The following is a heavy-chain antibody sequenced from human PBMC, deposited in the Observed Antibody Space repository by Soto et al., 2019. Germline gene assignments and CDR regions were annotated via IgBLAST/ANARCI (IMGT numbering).Heavy chain of an antibody. V-gene: IGHV4-4*02. D-gene: IGHD3-22*01. J-gene: IGHJ3*02. CDR1: GGSISSSNW. CDR3: ARDPTYYYDSSGLDAFDI. CDR2: IYHSGST. Sequence: SETLSLTCAVSGGSISSSNWGSWVRQPPGKGLEWIGEIYHSGSTNYNPSLKSRVTISVDKSKNQFSLKLSSVTAADTAVYYCARDPTYYYDSSGLDAFDIWGQGTMVTVS.